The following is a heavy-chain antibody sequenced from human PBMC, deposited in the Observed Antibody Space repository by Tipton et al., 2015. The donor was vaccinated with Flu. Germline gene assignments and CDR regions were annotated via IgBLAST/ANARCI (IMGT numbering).Heavy chain of an antibody. D-gene: IGHD3-10*01. Sequence: TLSLTCTVSGDSFSSGSYYWTWIRQSAGNGLEWIGRIYTTGSTNYNPSLKSRVTLSVDTTENQFSLKLSSVTAADTAVYYCARSPSYSGSGNYPYYFDFWGQGTLVTVSS. CDR1: GDSFSSGSYY. J-gene: IGHJ4*02. CDR3: ARSPSYSGSGNYPYYFDF. CDR2: IYTTGST. V-gene: IGHV4-61*02.